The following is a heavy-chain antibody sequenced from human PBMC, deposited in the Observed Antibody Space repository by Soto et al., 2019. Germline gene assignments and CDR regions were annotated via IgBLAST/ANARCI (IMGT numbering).Heavy chain of an antibody. V-gene: IGHV1-18*01. CDR1: RVSIRNRG. D-gene: IGHD5-12*01. CDR2: ISTYNANT. CDR3: ARDFVPGYTGYSDY. J-gene: IGHJ4*02. Sequence: APVKLSCKDCRVSIRNRGINWVRQATGQGLEWMGWISTYNANTNFAQKFQGRVTMTTDTSTSTAYMELRSLRSDDTAVYYCARDFVPGYTGYSDYWGQGTLVTVSS.